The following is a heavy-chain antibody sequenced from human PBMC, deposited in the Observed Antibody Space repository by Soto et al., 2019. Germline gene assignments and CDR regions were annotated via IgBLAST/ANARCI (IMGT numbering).Heavy chain of an antibody. V-gene: IGHV1-2*04. CDR2: INPNSGGT. CDR3: ARSSSGGSCQGAFDI. Sequence: QVQLVQSGAEVKKPGASVKVSCKASGYTFTGYYMHWVRQAPGQGLEWMGWINPNSGGTNYAQKFQGWVTMTRDTSISTAYMELSRLRSDDTAVYYCARSSSGGSCQGAFDIWGQGTMVTVSS. CDR1: GYTFTGYY. J-gene: IGHJ3*02. D-gene: IGHD2-15*01.